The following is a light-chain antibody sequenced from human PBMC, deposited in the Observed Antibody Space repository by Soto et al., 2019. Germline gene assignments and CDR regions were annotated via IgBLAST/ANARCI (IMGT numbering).Light chain of an antibody. CDR2: EAT. CDR3: ISYNTDDTFV. CDR1: RSDIGASNS. V-gene: IGLV2-14*01. J-gene: IGLJ1*01. Sequence: QSALTQPASVSGSPGQSITISCAGTRSDIGASNSVSWYQHLPGRSPTLIIYEATNRPSGVSERFSGSKAGDTASLTISGLQADDESEYFCISYNTDDTFVFGGGTKVTVL.